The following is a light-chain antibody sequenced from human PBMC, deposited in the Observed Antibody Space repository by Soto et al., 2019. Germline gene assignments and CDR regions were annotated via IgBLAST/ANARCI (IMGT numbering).Light chain of an antibody. Sequence: QSVLTQPASVSGSPGQSITISCTGTSSDVRGYNYVSWYQQHPGKAPKLMIYEVSNRPSGVSNRFSGSKSGNTASLTISGLQAEDEADYSCCSYTSSNTLGVFGGGTKLTV. V-gene: IGLV2-14*01. CDR2: EVS. CDR1: SSDVRGYNY. J-gene: IGLJ3*02. CDR3: CSYTSSNTLGV.